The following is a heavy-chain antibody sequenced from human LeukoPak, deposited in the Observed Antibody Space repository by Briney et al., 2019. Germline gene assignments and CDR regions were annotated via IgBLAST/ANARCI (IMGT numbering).Heavy chain of an antibody. D-gene: IGHD6-13*01. V-gene: IGHV3-30*02. CDR2: IRYDGSNK. J-gene: IGHJ4*02. Sequence: PGGSLRLSCAASGFTFNTYWMTWVRKAPGKGLEWVAFIRYDGSNKYYADSVKGRFTISRDNSKNTLYLQMNSLRAEDTAVYYCAKPSPPTGAAAEGWGQGTLVTVSS. CDR3: AKPSPPTGAAAEG. CDR1: GFTFNTYW.